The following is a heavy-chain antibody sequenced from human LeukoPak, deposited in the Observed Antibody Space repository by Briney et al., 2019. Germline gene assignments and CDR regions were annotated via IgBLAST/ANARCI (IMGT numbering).Heavy chain of an antibody. J-gene: IGHJ4*02. CDR2: ISNNGGYT. D-gene: IGHD2-15*01. CDR1: GFTFSSSA. V-gene: IGHV3-23*01. CDR3: AKQLGYCSDGSCYFPY. Sequence: GGSLRLSCADSGFTFSSSAMSWVRQAPGKGLEWVSAISNNGGYTYYADSVQGRFTISRDNSKSTLCLQMNSLRAEDTAVYYCAKQLGYCSDGSCYFPYWGQGTLVTVSS.